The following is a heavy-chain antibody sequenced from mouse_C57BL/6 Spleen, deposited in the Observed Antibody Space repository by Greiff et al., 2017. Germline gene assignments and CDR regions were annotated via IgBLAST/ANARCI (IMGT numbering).Heavy chain of an antibody. CDR1: GYTFTSYW. D-gene: IGHD1-2*01. CDR3: ARSRGHTAFYFDY. J-gene: IGHJ2*01. Sequence: QVQLQQPGAELVMPGASVKLSCKASGYTFTSYWMHWVQQRPGQGLEWIGEIDPSDSYTNYNQKFKGKSTLTVDKSSTTAYLQLSSLTSEDSAVYYCARSRGHTAFYFDYWGQGTTLTVSS. V-gene: IGHV1-69*01. CDR2: IDPSDSYT.